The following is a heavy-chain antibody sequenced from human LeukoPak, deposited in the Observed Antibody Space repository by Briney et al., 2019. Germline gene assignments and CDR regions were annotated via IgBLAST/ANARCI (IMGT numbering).Heavy chain of an antibody. J-gene: IGHJ6*02. Sequence: GTSLRLSCEASGFIFSHFGLHWVRQSSDRGLEWLASIWYDGSNIDYADSVRGRFTISRDNSKNTLYLQMNSLRAEDTAVYYCAKVSRYCSGGSCYSYYYYYGMDVWGQGTTVTVSS. CDR3: AKVSRYCSGGSCYSYYYYYGMDV. CDR1: GFIFSHFG. CDR2: IWYDGSNI. V-gene: IGHV3-30*02. D-gene: IGHD2-15*01.